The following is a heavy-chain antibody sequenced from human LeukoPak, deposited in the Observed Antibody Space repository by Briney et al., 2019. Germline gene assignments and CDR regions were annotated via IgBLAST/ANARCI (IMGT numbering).Heavy chain of an antibody. Sequence: GASVKVSCKASGGTFSSYAISWVRQAPGQGLEWMGGIIPIFGTANYAQKFQGRVTITTDESTSTAHMELGSLRSEDTAVYYCASGTPPNYYYYYYMDVWGKGATVTVSS. CDR2: IIPIFGTA. J-gene: IGHJ6*03. D-gene: IGHD1-7*01. CDR1: GGTFSSYA. CDR3: ASGTPPNYYYYYYMDV. V-gene: IGHV1-69*05.